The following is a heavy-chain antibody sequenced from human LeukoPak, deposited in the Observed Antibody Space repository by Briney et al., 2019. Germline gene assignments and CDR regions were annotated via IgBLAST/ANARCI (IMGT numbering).Heavy chain of an antibody. CDR3: AKDKGSGSYFDY. CDR2: ISGRGGST. J-gene: IGHJ4*02. CDR1: GFTFSSYA. D-gene: IGHD3-22*01. Sequence: PGGSLRLSCAASGFTFSSYAMSWVRQAPGKGLGWVSAISGRGGSTYYADSVKGRFTISRDNPKNTLYRQMNRPRAADTAVYYCAKDKGSGSYFDYWGQGTLVTVSS. V-gene: IGHV3-23*01.